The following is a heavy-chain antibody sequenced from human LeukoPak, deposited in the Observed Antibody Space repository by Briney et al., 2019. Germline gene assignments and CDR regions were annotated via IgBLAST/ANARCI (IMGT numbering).Heavy chain of an antibody. Sequence: GASVKVSCKASGYTFTSYDINWVRQATGQGLEWMGWMNPNSGNTGYAQKFQGRVTITRNTSISTAYMELSSLRSEDTAVYYCARAGRGDDFWSGYYYYYYYMDVWGKGTTVTVSS. D-gene: IGHD3-3*01. CDR3: ARAGRGDDFWSGYYYYYYYMDV. V-gene: IGHV1-8*03. CDR2: MNPNSGNT. CDR1: GYTFTSYD. J-gene: IGHJ6*03.